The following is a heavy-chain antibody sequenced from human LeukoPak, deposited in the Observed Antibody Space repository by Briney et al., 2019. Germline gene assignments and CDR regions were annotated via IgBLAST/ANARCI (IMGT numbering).Heavy chain of an antibody. J-gene: IGHJ4*02. V-gene: IGHV2-70*11. CDR2: IDWDADK. D-gene: IGHD1-26*01. Sequence: SGPTLVNPTQTLTLTCSFSGFSLSTSGMCVSWIRQPPGKALEWLARIDWDADKYYSTSLKTRLTISKDTSKNQVVLTMTNMDPVDTASYYCARMGCGSYPNYFDYWGQGILVTVSS. CDR1: GFSLSTSGMC. CDR3: ARMGCGSYPNYFDY.